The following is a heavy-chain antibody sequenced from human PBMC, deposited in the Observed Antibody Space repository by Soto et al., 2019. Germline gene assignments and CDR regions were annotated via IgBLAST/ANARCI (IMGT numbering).Heavy chain of an antibody. CDR2: IYYSGST. Sequence: QVQLQESGPGLVKPSQTLSLTCTVSGGSISSGGYYWSWIRQHPGKGLEGIGYIYYSGSTYYNPSLKSRVTISVDTSKNQFSLRLSSVTAADTAVYYCARDRIVVVMATDKGGEFDYWGQGTLVTVSS. D-gene: IGHD2-21*01. J-gene: IGHJ4*02. CDR3: ARDRIVVVMATDKGGEFDY. CDR1: GGSISSGGYY. V-gene: IGHV4-31*03.